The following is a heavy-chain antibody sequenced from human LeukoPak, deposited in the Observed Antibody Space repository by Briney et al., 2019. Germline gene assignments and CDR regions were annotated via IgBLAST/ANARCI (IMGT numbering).Heavy chain of an antibody. J-gene: IGHJ5*02. D-gene: IGHD4-23*01. CDR2: IIPSNGDT. V-gene: IGHV1-2*02. CDR3: ARTAPVITHPFDP. Sequence: ASVNGCCKASGYTFTTYHVHWVRLAPGQGLEWLGTIIPSNGDTSYAQSFQGRVTMTRNTSTTTAYMDLSSLKSDDTAVYHCARTAPVITHPFDPWGEGTQVIVSS. CDR1: GYTFTTYH.